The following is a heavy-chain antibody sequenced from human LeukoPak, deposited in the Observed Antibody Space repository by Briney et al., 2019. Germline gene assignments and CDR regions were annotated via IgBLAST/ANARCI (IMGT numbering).Heavy chain of an antibody. V-gene: IGHV4-30-2*01. D-gene: IGHD6-6*01. CDR2: IYHSGST. Sequence: SQTLSLTCTVSGGSISSGGYYWSWLRQPPGKGLEWLGYIYHSGSTYYNPSLKSRVTISVDRSRNQFSLKLSSVTAADTAVYYCASSDASIAAPLDYWGQGTLVTVSS. CDR3: ASSDASIAAPLDY. J-gene: IGHJ4*02. CDR1: GGSISSGGYY.